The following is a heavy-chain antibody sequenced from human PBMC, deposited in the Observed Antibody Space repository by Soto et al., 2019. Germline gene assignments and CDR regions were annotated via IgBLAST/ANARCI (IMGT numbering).Heavy chain of an antibody. J-gene: IGHJ4*02. CDR1: GGSISSSSYY. CDR2: IYYSGST. D-gene: IGHD3-16*02. V-gene: IGHV4-39*01. Sequence: PSETLSLTCTVSGGSISSSSYYWGWIRQPPGKGLEWIGSIYYSGSTYYNPSLKSRVTISVDTSKNQFSLKLSSVTAADTAVYYCASYDYIWGSYRYLLFDYWGQGTLVTVSS. CDR3: ASYDYIWGSYRYLLFDY.